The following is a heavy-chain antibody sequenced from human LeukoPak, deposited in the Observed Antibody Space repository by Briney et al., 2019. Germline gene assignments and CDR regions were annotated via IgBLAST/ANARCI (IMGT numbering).Heavy chain of an antibody. V-gene: IGHV3-23*01. D-gene: IGHD2-2*02. CDR3: AKLPAPYCSSTSCYTVY. CDR2: ISGSGGST. Sequence: GGSLRLSCAASGFTFSSYAMSWVRQAPGKGLEWVSAISGSGGSTYYADSVKGRFTISRDNSKNTLYPQMNSLRAEDTAVYYCAKLPAPYCSSTSCYTVYWGQGTLVTVSS. CDR1: GFTFSSYA. J-gene: IGHJ4*02.